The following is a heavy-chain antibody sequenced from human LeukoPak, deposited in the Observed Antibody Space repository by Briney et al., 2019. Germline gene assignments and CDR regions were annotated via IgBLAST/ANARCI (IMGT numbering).Heavy chain of an antibody. CDR3: AKCYCSGGSCYFDY. D-gene: IGHD2-15*01. Sequence: PGGSLRLSCAASGFTFSSYSMSWVRQAPGKGLEWVSIFRGSDGSTYYADSVKGRFTISRDNSKNTLYLQMNSLRAEDTAVYYCAKCYCSGGSCYFDYWGQGTLVTVSS. CDR1: GFTFSSYS. J-gene: IGHJ4*02. CDR2: FRGSDGST. V-gene: IGHV3-23*01.